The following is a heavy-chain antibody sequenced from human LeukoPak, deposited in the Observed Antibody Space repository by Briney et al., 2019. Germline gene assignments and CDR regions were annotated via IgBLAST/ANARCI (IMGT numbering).Heavy chain of an antibody. CDR2: IRCDGSNK. CDR1: GFTFSTYG. Sequence: QPGGSLRLSCAASGFTFSTYGMHWVRQAPGKGLEWVAFIRCDGSNKYYADSVKGRFTISRDNSKNTLYLQMNSLRAEDTAVYYCANRPTVAVAGMGKAFDIWGQGTMVTVSS. CDR3: ANRPTVAVAGMGKAFDI. J-gene: IGHJ3*02. D-gene: IGHD6-19*01. V-gene: IGHV3-30*02.